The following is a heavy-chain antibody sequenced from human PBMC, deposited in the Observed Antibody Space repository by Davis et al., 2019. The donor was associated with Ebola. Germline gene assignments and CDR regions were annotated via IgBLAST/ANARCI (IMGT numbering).Heavy chain of an antibody. J-gene: IGHJ4*02. V-gene: IGHV1-18*01. D-gene: IGHD4-17*01. Sequence: AASVKVSCKASGYTFTSYGISWVRQAPGQGLEWMGWISAYNGNTNYAQKLQGRVTMTTDTSTSTAYMELSRLRSDDTAVYYCARVGTVTTTFDYWGQGTLVTVSS. CDR2: ISAYNGNT. CDR1: GYTFTSYG. CDR3: ARVGTVTTTFDY.